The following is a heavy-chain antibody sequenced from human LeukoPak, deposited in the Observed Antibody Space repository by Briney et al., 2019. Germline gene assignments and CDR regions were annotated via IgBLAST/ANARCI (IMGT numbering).Heavy chain of an antibody. CDR2: MNPNSGNT. Sequence: ASVKVSCKASGYTFTSYDINWVRQATGQGLEWMGWMNPNSGNTGYAQKFQGRVTMTRNTSISTAYMELSSLRSEDTAVYYCARGLEYYDSCGYWGTLYYWGQGTLVTVSS. CDR3: ARGLEYYDSCGYWGTLYY. D-gene: IGHD3-22*01. CDR1: GYTFTSYD. J-gene: IGHJ4*02. V-gene: IGHV1-8*02.